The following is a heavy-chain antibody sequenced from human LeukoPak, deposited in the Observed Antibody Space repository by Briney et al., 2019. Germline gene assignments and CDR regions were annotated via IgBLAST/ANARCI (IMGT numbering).Heavy chain of an antibody. CDR3: ARQGSGSSYYYYTFPY. CDR2: INHSGNT. V-gene: IGHV4-34*01. J-gene: IGHJ4*02. D-gene: IGHD1-26*01. Sequence: PSETLSLTCAVYGGSLSGYYWSWIRQPPGKGLEWIGEINHSGNTNYNPSLKSRVTMSVDTSKNHFYLELISVTAADTAVYYFARQGSGSSYYYYTFPYWGQGTLVTVSS. CDR1: GGSLSGYY.